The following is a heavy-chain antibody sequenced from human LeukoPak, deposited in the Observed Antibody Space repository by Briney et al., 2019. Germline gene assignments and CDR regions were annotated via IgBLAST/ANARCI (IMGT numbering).Heavy chain of an antibody. Sequence: SETLSLTCAVYGGSFSGYYWSWIRQPPGKGLEWIGEINHSGSTNYNPSLKSRVTISVDTSKNQFSPKLSSVTAADTAVYYCAVRTLGYCSSTSCHRAGWFDPWGQGTLVTVSS. V-gene: IGHV4-34*01. CDR3: AVRTLGYCSSTSCHRAGWFDP. CDR1: GGSFSGYY. CDR2: INHSGST. D-gene: IGHD2-2*01. J-gene: IGHJ5*02.